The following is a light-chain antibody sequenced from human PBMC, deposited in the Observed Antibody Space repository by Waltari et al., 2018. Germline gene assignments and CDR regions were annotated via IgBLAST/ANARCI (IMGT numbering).Light chain of an antibody. CDR2: DVS. V-gene: IGLV2-14*01. J-gene: IGLJ2*01. Sequence: QSALTPPASVSGSPGQSITISCTGTSSDVGGYNHVSWYQQDPGKVPKLIIYDVSERPSGVSDRFSGSKSGNTASLTISGVQAEDETDYYCSSYTNRNTLIFGGGTKLTVL. CDR1: SSDVGGYNH. CDR3: SSYTNRNTLI.